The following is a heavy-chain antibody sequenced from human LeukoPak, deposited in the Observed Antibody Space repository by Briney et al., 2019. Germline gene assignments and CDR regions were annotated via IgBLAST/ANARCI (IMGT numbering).Heavy chain of an antibody. CDR3: ATDIVVVAAAIDVLFDH. CDR1: GFTCSSYS. D-gene: IGHD2-2*01. V-gene: IGHV3-21*01. J-gene: IGHJ4*02. CDR2: ISSSSSYI. Sequence: NTGGSLRLSCAASGFTCSSYSMNWVRQAPGKVLEWVSSISSSSSYIYYADSVKGRFTISRDNAKNSLYLQMNSLRAEDTAVYYCATDIVVVAAAIDVLFDHWGQGTLVTVSS.